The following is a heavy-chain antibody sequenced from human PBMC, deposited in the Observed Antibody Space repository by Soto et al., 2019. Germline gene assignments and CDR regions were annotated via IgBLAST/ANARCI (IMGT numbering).Heavy chain of an antibody. CDR3: ARDHSGDSSSWYIAYLNF. CDR2: INGGKGNT. J-gene: IGHJ4*02. Sequence: GTAVKVSCKKSRNTFPNYALHWVRQSPVQSPEGMGWINGGKGNTKYVEHFQGRVSFTGDTSAGTAYMELGRLTSEDTAIYYCARDHSGDSSSWYIAYLNFWGKGTLVTVSP. CDR1: RNTFPNYA. V-gene: IGHV1-3*01. D-gene: IGHD6-13*01.